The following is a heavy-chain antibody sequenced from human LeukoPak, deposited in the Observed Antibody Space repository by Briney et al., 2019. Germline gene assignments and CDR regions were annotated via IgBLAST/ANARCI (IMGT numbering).Heavy chain of an antibody. D-gene: IGHD5-18*01. CDR1: GYSISSGYY. CDR2: IYHSGST. Sequence: SETLSLTCAVSGYSISSGYYWGWIRQPPGKGLEWIGSIYHSGSTYYNPSLKSRVTISVDTSKNQFSLKLSSVTAADTAVYYCASVFGYSYGYYFDYWGQGTLVTVSS. V-gene: IGHV4-38-2*01. CDR3: ASVFGYSYGYYFDY. J-gene: IGHJ4*02.